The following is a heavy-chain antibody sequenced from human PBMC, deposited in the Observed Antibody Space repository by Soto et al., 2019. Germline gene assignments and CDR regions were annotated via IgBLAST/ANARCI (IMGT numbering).Heavy chain of an antibody. D-gene: IGHD3-3*01. V-gene: IGHV4-34*01. CDR2: INHSGST. J-gene: IGHJ4*02. Sequence: PSETLSLTCAVYGGSFSGYYWSWIRQPPGKGLEWIGEINHSGSTNYNPSLKSRVTISVDTSKNQFSLKLSSVTAADTAVYYCAKDTKYYDFWSGDYFDYWGQGTLVTVSS. CDR1: GGSFSGYY. CDR3: AKDTKYYDFWSGDYFDY.